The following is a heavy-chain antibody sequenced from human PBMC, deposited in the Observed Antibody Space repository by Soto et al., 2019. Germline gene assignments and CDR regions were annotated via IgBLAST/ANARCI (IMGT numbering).Heavy chain of an antibody. CDR2: IKYDGSST. D-gene: IGHD2-15*01. Sequence: EVQLVESGGGLVQPGGSLRLSCTASGFTFSSYWMHWVRQAPGKGLVWVSRIKYDGSSTSYADSVKGRFTISRDNAKNTVHLQMNSLRAEDTAVYYCARGIKSYYGVDVWGQGTTVPVSS. J-gene: IGHJ6*02. V-gene: IGHV3-74*01. CDR3: ARGIKSYYGVDV. CDR1: GFTFSSYW.